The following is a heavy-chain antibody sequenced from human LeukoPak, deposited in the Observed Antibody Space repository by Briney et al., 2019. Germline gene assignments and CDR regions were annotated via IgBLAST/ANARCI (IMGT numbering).Heavy chain of an antibody. CDR1: GGSIRSYF. V-gene: IGHV4-59*08. CDR3: ARHAEGYDAFDL. J-gene: IGHJ3*01. Sequence: PSETLSLTCTVPGGSIRSYFWSWIRQTPGKGLEWIGYIKYSGNTNYNPSLKSRVTISVDTSKNQFSLKLNSVTAADTAVYYCARHAEGYDAFDLWGHGTVVTVSS. CDR2: IKYSGNT. D-gene: IGHD5-18*01.